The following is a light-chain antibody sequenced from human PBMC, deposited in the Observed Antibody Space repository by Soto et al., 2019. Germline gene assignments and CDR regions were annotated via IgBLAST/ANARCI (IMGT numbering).Light chain of an antibody. CDR1: SSNIGSNS. CDR3: AAWDDSRSGRVV. Sequence: QSVLTQPPSASGTPGQRVTISCSGSSSNIGSNSVYWYQQLPGTAPKLLICRNNQRPSEVPDRFSGSKSGTSASLAISGLRSEDEADYYCAAWDDSRSGRVVFGGGTKVTVL. J-gene: IGLJ2*01. V-gene: IGLV1-47*01. CDR2: RNN.